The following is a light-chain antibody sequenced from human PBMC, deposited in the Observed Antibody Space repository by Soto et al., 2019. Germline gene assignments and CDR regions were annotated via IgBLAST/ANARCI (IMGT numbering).Light chain of an antibody. CDR3: QTWGTGIHYV. Sequence: VLTQSPSASASLGASVKLTCTLSSGHSSYAIAWHQQQPEKGPRYLMKLNSDGSHSKGDGIPDRFSGSSSGAERYLTISRLQSEDEADYYCQTWGTGIHYVFGTGTKLTVL. J-gene: IGLJ1*01. V-gene: IGLV4-69*01. CDR2: LNSDGSH. CDR1: SGHSSYA.